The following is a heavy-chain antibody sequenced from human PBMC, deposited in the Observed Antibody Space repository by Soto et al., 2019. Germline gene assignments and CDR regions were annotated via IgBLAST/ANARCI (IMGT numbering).Heavy chain of an antibody. D-gene: IGHD2-21*02. J-gene: IGHJ3*02. CDR1: GGTFSSYA. CDR2: IIPIFGTA. CDR3: ARDRSCGGDCYFIPDAFDI. V-gene: IGHV1-69*01. Sequence: QVQLVQSGAEVKKPGSSVKVSCKASGGTFSSYAISWVRQAPGQGLEWMGGIIPIFGTANYAQKFQGRVTITADESTSTAYMALSSLRSEDTAVYYCARDRSCGGDCYFIPDAFDIWGQGTMVTVSS.